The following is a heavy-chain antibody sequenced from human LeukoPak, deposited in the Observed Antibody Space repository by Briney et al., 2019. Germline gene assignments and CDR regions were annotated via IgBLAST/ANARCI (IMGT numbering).Heavy chain of an antibody. CDR2: INTDGSST. Sequence: GGSLRLSCAASGFTFSSYWMHWVRQAPGKGLVWVSRINTDGSSTSYADSVKGRFTISRDNAKNTLYLQMNSLRAEDTAVYYCARSWARLGMGSSSPLGYWGQGTLVTVSS. V-gene: IGHV3-74*01. CDR1: GFTFSSYW. D-gene: IGHD6-6*01. J-gene: IGHJ4*02. CDR3: ARSWARLGMGSSSPLGY.